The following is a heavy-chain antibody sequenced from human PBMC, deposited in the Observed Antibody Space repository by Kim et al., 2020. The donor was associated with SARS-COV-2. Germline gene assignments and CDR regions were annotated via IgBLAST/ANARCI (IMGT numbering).Heavy chain of an antibody. D-gene: IGHD6-6*01. Sequence: SETLSPTCAVYGGSFSGYYWSWIRQPPGKGLEWIGEINHSGSTNYNPSLKSRVTISVDTSKNQFSLKLSSVTAADTAVYYCASVSYSSSLVHYYYYYGMDVWGQGTTVTVSS. J-gene: IGHJ6*02. CDR3: ASVSYSSSLVHYYYYYGMDV. CDR2: INHSGST. V-gene: IGHV4-34*01. CDR1: GGSFSGYY.